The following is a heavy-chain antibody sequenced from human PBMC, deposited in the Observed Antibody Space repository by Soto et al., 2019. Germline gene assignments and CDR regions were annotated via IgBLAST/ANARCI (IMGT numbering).Heavy chain of an antibody. Sequence: PGGSLRLSCAASGFTFSSYAMSWVRQAPGKGLEWVSAISGSGGSTYYADSVKGRFTISRDNSKNTLYLQMNSLRAEDTAVYYCAKHFNYYGSGSYLDYWGQGTLVTVSS. J-gene: IGHJ4*02. D-gene: IGHD3-10*01. V-gene: IGHV3-23*01. CDR2: ISGSGGST. CDR3: AKHFNYYGSGSYLDY. CDR1: GFTFSSYA.